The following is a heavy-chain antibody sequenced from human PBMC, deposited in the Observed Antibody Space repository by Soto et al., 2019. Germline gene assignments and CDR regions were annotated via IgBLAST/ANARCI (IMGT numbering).Heavy chain of an antibody. CDR2: MQHTGNT. Sequence: QVQLQESGPGLVKPSETLSLTCAVSGASIRSYHWSWIRQPAGKGLEWIGRMQHTGNTNYNPSLKSRVTMSVDTSKNQISLKMNSVTAADTAVYFCAKDVSSRGWFDPWGQGILVIVSS. CDR1: GASIRSYH. J-gene: IGHJ5*02. D-gene: IGHD3-16*01. V-gene: IGHV4-4*07. CDR3: AKDVSSRGWFDP.